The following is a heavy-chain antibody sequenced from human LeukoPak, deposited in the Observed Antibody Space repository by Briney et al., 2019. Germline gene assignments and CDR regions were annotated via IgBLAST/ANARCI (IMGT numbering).Heavy chain of an antibody. V-gene: IGHV3-23*01. D-gene: IGHD1-14*01. Sequence: GGSLRLSCAASGFTFSSYAMSWVRQAPGKGLEWVSAISGSGGSTYYADSVKGRFTISRDNSKNTLYLQMNSLKAEDTAVYYCASKRGAVLPPDDYWGQGTLVTVSS. J-gene: IGHJ4*02. CDR2: ISGSGGST. CDR1: GFTFSSYA. CDR3: ASKRGAVLPPDDY.